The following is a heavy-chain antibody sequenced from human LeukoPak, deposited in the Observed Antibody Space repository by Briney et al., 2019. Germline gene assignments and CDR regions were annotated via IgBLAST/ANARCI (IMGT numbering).Heavy chain of an antibody. V-gene: IGHV5-51*01. CDR3: ARLLQGVARTWTY. Sequence: LGESLKISFKASGYSFNTKWVAWVPQMPGKGLEWRGMIYPGDSDTRYSPSFQGQITISVDKSISIAYLQWSSLKASDTAMYYCARLLQGVARTWTYWGQATLVTVS. CDR1: GYSFNTKW. D-gene: IGHD6-19*01. J-gene: IGHJ4*01. CDR2: IYPGDSDT.